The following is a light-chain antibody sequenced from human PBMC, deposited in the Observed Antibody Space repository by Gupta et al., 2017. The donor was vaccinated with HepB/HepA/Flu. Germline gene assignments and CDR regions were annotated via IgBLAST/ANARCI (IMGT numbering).Light chain of an antibody. CDR1: QTIRRY. J-gene: IGKJ4*01. CDR2: GAS. CDR3: QQSYTLST. V-gene: IGKV1-39*01. Sequence: DIQMTQSPSSLSASVGDRVTLTCRASQTIRRYLNWYQQKPGKAPNLLIYGASTVQTRVPSRFSGSGAGTDFTRTSSRQQPEDFATYYWQQSYTLSTFGGGTKVVIK.